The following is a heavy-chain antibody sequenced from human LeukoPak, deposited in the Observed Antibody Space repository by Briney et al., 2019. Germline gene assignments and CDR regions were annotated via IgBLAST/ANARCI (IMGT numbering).Heavy chain of an antibody. CDR3: ARLQHYDILTGS. V-gene: IGHV3-21*01. CDR2: IRSSSSYM. J-gene: IGHJ5*02. D-gene: IGHD3-9*01. CDR1: GFTFSSHS. Sequence: GGSLRLSCVASGFTFSSHSMNWVRQTPGRGLEWVSSIRSSSSYMYYADSVKGRFTISRDDAKNSLYLQMNSLRAEDTAVYYCARLQHYDILTGSWGQGTLVTVSS.